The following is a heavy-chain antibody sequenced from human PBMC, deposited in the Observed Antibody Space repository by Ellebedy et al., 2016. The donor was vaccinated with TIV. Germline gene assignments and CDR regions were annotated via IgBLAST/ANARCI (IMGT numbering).Heavy chain of an antibody. D-gene: IGHD1-26*01. Sequence: GESLKISXAASGFTFNNYHMNWVRQAPGRGLEWIAYISAGSSSIKYADSVKGRFTISRDNAKHSLYLEMNSLRAEETAMYLCARVWQEYSGADYWGQGTLVTVSS. CDR2: ISAGSSSI. CDR3: ARVWQEYSGADY. J-gene: IGHJ4*02. V-gene: IGHV3-48*01. CDR1: GFTFNNYH.